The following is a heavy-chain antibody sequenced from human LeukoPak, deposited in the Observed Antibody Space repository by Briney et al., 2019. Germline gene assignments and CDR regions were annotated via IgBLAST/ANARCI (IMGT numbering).Heavy chain of an antibody. J-gene: IGHJ4*02. Sequence: SVKVSCKASGGTFSSYAISWVRQAPGQGLEWMGGIIPIFGTANYAQKFQGRVTITADESTSTAYMELGSLRSEDTAVYYCARDFYDILTGYFPDWGQGTLVTVSS. CDR3: ARDFYDILTGYFPD. V-gene: IGHV1-69*13. CDR1: GGTFSSYA. D-gene: IGHD3-9*01. CDR2: IIPIFGTA.